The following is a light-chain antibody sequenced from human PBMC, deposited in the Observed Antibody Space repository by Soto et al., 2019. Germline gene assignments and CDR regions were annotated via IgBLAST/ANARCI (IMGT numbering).Light chain of an antibody. CDR3: CSYAGSSPPHVV. V-gene: IGLV2-23*01. CDR2: EGS. J-gene: IGLJ2*01. Sequence: QSALTQPASVSGSPGQSITISCTGTSSDVGSYNLVSWYQQHPGKAPKLMIYEGSKRPSGVSNRFSGSKSGNTASLTISGLQAEEEAEYPCCSYAGSSPPHVVFGGGTKVTVL. CDR1: SSDVGSYNL.